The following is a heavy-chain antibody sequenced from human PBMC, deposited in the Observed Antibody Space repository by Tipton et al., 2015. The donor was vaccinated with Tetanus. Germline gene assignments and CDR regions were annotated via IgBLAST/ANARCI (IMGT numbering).Heavy chain of an antibody. Sequence: SLRLSCAASGFIFSSYGIHWVRQAPGKGLEWVAVSWYDGTDKYYADSVKGRFTISRDNSKNPLYLQMNSLRAEDTAVYYCARESVCSGGSFFSGDFDNWGQGTQVTVSS. V-gene: IGHV3-33*01. CDR3: ARESVCSGGSFFSGDFDN. CDR1: GFIFSSYG. CDR2: SWYDGTDK. D-gene: IGHD2-15*01. J-gene: IGHJ4*02.